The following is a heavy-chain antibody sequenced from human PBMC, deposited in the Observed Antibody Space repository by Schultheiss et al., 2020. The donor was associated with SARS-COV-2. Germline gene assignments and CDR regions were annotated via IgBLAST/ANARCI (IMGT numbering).Heavy chain of an antibody. Sequence: GGSLRLSCAASGFTFSSYGMHWVRQAPGKGLEWVAVISYDGSNKYYADSVKGRFTISRDNSKNTLYLQMNSLRAEDTAVYYCARDRSPLGDYNAYFDYWGQGTLVTVSS. J-gene: IGHJ4*02. CDR3: ARDRSPLGDYNAYFDY. CDR1: GFTFSSYG. V-gene: IGHV3-30*03. D-gene: IGHD4-17*01. CDR2: ISYDGSNK.